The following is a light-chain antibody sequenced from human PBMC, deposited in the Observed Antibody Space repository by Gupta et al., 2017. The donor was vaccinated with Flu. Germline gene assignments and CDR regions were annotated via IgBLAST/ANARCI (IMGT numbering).Light chain of an antibody. CDR3: GTWDSRLSADV. CDR1: SSNIGNNY. V-gene: IGLV1-51*01. Sequence: QSVLTQPPSVSAAPGQKVTISCSGSSSNIGNNYVSWYQQLPGTTPKLLIYDNNKRPSGIPDRFSGSKSGTSATLGITGLQTGDEADYYCGTWDSRLSADVFGGGTKLTVL. J-gene: IGLJ7*01. CDR2: DNN.